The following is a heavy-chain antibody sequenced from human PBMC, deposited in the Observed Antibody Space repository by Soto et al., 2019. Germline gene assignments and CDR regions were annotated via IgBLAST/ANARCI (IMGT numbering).Heavy chain of an antibody. J-gene: IGHJ5*02. V-gene: IGHV1-18*01. CDR2: ISAYNGNT. D-gene: IGHD6-19*01. CDR3: ARAERQWLDRGWFDP. CDR1: GYTFTSYG. Sequence: QVQLVQSGAEVKKPGASVKVSCKAFGYTFTSYGISWVRQAPGQGLEWMGWISAYNGNTNYAQKLQGRVTMTTDTSTSTAYMELRSLRSDDTAVYYCARAERQWLDRGWFDPWGQGTLVTVSS.